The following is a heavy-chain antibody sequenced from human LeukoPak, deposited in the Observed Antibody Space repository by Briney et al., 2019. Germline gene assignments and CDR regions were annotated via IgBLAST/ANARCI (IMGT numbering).Heavy chain of an antibody. CDR2: IPGSGAST. V-gene: IGHV3-23*01. D-gene: IGHD2-8*01. J-gene: IGHJ4*02. CDR1: GFTFSSYG. CDR3: AKWRETVMVQYFDC. Sequence: GGSLRLSCVASGFTFSSYGMSWVRQAPGKGLEWVSAIPGSGASTYYADSVKGRFTISRDNSKNTLYLQMNSLRAEDTAVYYCAKWRETVMVQYFDCWGQGNLVTVSS.